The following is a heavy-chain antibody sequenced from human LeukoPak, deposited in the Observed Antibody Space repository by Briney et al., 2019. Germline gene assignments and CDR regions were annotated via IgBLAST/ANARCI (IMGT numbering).Heavy chain of an antibody. Sequence: GGSLRLSCAASGFSFSDYYMSWIRQAPGKGLEWVSYISSNGVTVYYAVSVKGRFTISRDNSKNTLYLQMNSLRAEDTAVYYCARVAFRSSSYISGIDYWGQGTLVTVSS. D-gene: IGHD6-6*01. CDR2: ISSNGVTV. J-gene: IGHJ4*02. V-gene: IGHV3-11*01. CDR3: ARVAFRSSSYISGIDY. CDR1: GFSFSDYY.